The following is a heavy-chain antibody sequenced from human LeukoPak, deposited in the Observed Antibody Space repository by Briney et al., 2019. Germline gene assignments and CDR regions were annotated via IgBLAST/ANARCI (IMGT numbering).Heavy chain of an antibody. J-gene: IGHJ5*02. CDR1: GGTFSSYA. CDR3: ARDYHDFWSGSDWFDP. CDR2: IIPIFGTA. Sequence: GSSVKVSCKASGGTFSSYAISWVRQAPGQGLEWMGGIIPIFGTANYAQKFQGRVTITTDESTSTAYMELNSLRSEDTAVYYCARDYHDFWSGSDWFDPWGQGTLVTVSS. V-gene: IGHV1-69*05. D-gene: IGHD3-3*01.